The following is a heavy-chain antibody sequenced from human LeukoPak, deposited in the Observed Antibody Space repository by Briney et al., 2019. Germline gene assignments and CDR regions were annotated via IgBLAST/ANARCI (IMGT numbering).Heavy chain of an antibody. CDR3: ARDNMVRGVIIGINWFDP. CDR2: INPNSGGT. CDR1: GYTFTGYY. Sequence: GASVKVSCKASGYTFTGYYMHWVRQAPGQGLEWMGWINPNSGGTNYAQKFQGRVTMTRDTSISTAYMELSRLRSDDTAVYYCARDNMVRGVIIGINWFDPWGQGTLVTVSS. J-gene: IGHJ5*02. V-gene: IGHV1-2*02. D-gene: IGHD3-10*01.